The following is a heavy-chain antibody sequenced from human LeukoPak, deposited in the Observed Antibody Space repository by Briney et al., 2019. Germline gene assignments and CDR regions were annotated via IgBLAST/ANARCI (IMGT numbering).Heavy chain of an antibody. Sequence: GGSLRLSCAASGFTFSNSAMHWVRQAPGKGLEWMTFISYDGSDKYYADAAKRRFTISRDNSKNTLYLEMSSLGPQDTAVYYCTEERDRDGYFRYWGQGTLVTVSS. D-gene: IGHD2-8*01. CDR1: GFTFSNSA. CDR2: ISYDGSDK. J-gene: IGHJ4*02. CDR3: TEERDRDGYFRY. V-gene: IGHV3-30-3*02.